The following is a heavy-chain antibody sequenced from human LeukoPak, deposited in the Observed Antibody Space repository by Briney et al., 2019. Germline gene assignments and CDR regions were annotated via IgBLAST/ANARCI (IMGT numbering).Heavy chain of an antibody. V-gene: IGHV3-23*01. CDR3: ARADLSGSYFHPHFLDY. CDR2: ISGHGART. CDR1: GFTFRSYA. Sequence: PGGSLRLSCVVSGFTFRSYAMNWVRQAPGKGLEWVSSISGHGARTKYADSVKGRFTISRDSSKNTVYLQMNSLRAEDTAMYYCARADLSGSYFHPHFLDYWGQGTLVTVSS. D-gene: IGHD1-26*01. J-gene: IGHJ4*02.